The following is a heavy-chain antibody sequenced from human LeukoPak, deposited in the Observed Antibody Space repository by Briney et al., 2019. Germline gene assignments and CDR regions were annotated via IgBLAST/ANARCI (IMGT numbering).Heavy chain of an antibody. CDR3: ARDSQAYCSGGRCSMFDY. CDR2: ISSSGSTI. V-gene: IGHV3-48*03. D-gene: IGHD2-15*01. J-gene: IGHJ4*02. Sequence: GGSLRLSCAASGFTFSSYEMNWVRQAPGKGLEWVSYISSSGSTIYYADSVKGRFTISRDNAKNSLYLQMNSLRAEDTAVYYCARDSQAYCSGGRCSMFDYWGQGNLVTVSS. CDR1: GFTFSSYE.